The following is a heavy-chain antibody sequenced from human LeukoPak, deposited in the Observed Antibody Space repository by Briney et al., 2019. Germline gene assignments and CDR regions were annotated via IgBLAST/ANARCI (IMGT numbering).Heavy chain of an antibody. Sequence: GGSLRLSCAASGFTFSSYSMNWVRQAPGKGLEWVSSISSSSSYIYYADSVKGRFTISRDNAKNSLYLQMNSLRAEDTAVYYCARAALFGVVIIAYDYWGQGTLATVSS. J-gene: IGHJ4*02. D-gene: IGHD3-3*01. CDR1: GFTFSSYS. CDR3: ARAALFGVVIIAYDY. CDR2: ISSSSSYI. V-gene: IGHV3-21*01.